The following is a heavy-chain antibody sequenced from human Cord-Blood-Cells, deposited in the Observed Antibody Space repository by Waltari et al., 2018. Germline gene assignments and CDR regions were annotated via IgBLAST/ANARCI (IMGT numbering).Heavy chain of an antibody. CDR3: ARRGRDSGSYYFDY. J-gene: IGHJ4*02. CDR2: IYYSGST. V-gene: IGHV4-39*07. D-gene: IGHD1-26*01. Sequence: QLQLQESGPGLVKPSETLSLTCTVSSGSISSSSSYWGWIPQPPGKGLEWIGSIYYSGSTYYNPSLKSRVTISVDTSKNQFSLKLSSVTAADTAVYYCARRGRDSGSYYFDYWGQGTLVTVSS. CDR1: SGSISSSSSY.